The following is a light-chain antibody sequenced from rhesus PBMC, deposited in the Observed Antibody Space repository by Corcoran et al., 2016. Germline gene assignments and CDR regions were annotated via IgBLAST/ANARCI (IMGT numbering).Light chain of an antibody. CDR2: KAS. CDR3: QHGYGTPLA. Sequence: DIQMTQSPSSLSASVGDRVTITCRASENVNNYLNWYQPKPGKAPKLLIYKASTLQSGVPSRFSVGGAGTDYTFTISSLQPEDVATCYCQHGYGTPLALGGGTKVELK. V-gene: IGKV1-74*01. J-gene: IGKJ4*01. CDR1: ENVNNY.